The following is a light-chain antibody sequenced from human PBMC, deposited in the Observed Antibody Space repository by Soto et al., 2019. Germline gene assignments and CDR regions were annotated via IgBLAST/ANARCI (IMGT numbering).Light chain of an antibody. CDR1: GSTFGAGSD. Sequence: QSVLTQPPSVSGAPGQRVTISCTVSGSTFGAGSDVHWYQQVPGTAPKLLISYNTNRPSGVPDRFSGSKSGTSASLAISGLQPEDEADYYCSSYTSTSTWVFGGGTKLTVL. CDR2: YNT. J-gene: IGLJ3*02. V-gene: IGLV1-40*01. CDR3: SSYTSTSTWV.